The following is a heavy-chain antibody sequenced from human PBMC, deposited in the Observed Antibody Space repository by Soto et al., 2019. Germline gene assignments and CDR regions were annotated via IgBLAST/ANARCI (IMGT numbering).Heavy chain of an antibody. CDR1: GCTFSSYA. D-gene: IGHD1-1*01. CDR2: IIANFGTA. J-gene: IGHJ6*02. V-gene: IGHV1-69*12. Sequence: QVQLVQSGAEVKKPGSSVKVSCKASGCTFSSYAISWVRQAPGQGLEWMGGIIANFGTANYAQKFQGRVTITGHESTGQAYMELSSLRSEDTAVNYCAGREVPTQYSYYVRDVWGQGTTDTFPS. CDR3: AGREVPTQYSYYVRDV.